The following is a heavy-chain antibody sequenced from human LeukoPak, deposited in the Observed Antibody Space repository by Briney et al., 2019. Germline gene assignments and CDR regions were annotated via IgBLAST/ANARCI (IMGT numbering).Heavy chain of an antibody. D-gene: IGHD2-2*01. Sequence: GESLKISCKGSGYSFTSYWIGWVRQMPGKGLEWMGIIYPGDSDTRYSPSFQGQVTISADKSISTAYLQWSSLKASDTAMYYCARNGCSSTSCQVGMDVWGQGTTVTVSS. CDR3: ARNGCSSTSCQVGMDV. CDR1: GYSFTSYW. V-gene: IGHV5-51*01. CDR2: IYPGDSDT. J-gene: IGHJ6*02.